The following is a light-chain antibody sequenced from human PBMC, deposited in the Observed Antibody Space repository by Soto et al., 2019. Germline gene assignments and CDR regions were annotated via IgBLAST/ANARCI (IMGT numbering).Light chain of an antibody. V-gene: IGKV3-15*01. J-gene: IGKJ3*01. CDR2: GAS. CDR1: QSVMNN. CDR3: QQYSNLPPFT. Sequence: EIVMTQSPATLSVSPGERVTLSCRASQSVMNNLAWYQHKPGQAPRLLIYGASTRATGIPDRFSGSGSGTEFTLTISSLQSEDFAVYYCQQYSNLPPFTFGPGTKVDIK.